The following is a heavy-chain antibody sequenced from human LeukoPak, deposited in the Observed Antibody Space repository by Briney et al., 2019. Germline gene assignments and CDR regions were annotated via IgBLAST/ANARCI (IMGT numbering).Heavy chain of an antibody. J-gene: IGHJ4*02. CDR2: IYTSGST. CDR1: GGSISSYY. Sequence: SETLSLTCTVSGGSISSYYWSWIRQPAGKGLEWIGRIYTSGSTNYDPSLKSRVTMSVDTSKNQFSLKLSSVTAADTAVYYCAVSGSLYSFDYWGQGTLVTVSS. D-gene: IGHD1-26*01. CDR3: AVSGSLYSFDY. V-gene: IGHV4-4*07.